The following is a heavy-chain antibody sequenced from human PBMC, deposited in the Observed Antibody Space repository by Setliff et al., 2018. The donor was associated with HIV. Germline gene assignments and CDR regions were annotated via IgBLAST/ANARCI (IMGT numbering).Heavy chain of an antibody. J-gene: IGHJ4*02. CDR3: ARVETTVTSRLDY. Sequence: AVSGFSISSGFFWGWVRQPPGKGLEWIGSIYQSGTTYYNPALKSRVTISVDTSKNQFSLRLTSVTAADTAVYFCARVETTVTSRLDYWGQGTLVTVSS. CDR2: IYQSGTT. V-gene: IGHV4-38-2*01. CDR1: GFSISSGFF. D-gene: IGHD4-17*01.